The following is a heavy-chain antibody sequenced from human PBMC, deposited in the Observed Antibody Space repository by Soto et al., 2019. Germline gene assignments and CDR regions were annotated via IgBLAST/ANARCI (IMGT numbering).Heavy chain of an antibody. Sequence: EVQLLESGGGLVQPGGSLRLSCAASGFTFSSYAMSWVRQAPGKGLEWVSAISGSGGSTYYADSVKGRFTISRDNSKITLYLQLNSLRAEDTAVYYCTKYGAYGSGSRLDYWGQGTLVTVSS. J-gene: IGHJ4*02. CDR1: GFTFSSYA. CDR3: TKYGAYGSGSRLDY. CDR2: ISGSGGST. V-gene: IGHV3-23*01. D-gene: IGHD3-10*01.